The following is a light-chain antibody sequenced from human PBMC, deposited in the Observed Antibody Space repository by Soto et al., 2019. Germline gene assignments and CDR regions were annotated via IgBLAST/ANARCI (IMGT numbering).Light chain of an antibody. Sequence: SSELTQPPSVSVSPGQTASITCSGDKLGDKYACWYQQKPGQSPVLVIYQDSKRPSGIPERFSGSNSGNTATLTISGTQAMDEADYYCQAWDSSTAPCVFGTGTKLTVL. J-gene: IGLJ1*01. CDR2: QDS. V-gene: IGLV3-1*01. CDR3: QAWDSSTAPCV. CDR1: KLGDKY.